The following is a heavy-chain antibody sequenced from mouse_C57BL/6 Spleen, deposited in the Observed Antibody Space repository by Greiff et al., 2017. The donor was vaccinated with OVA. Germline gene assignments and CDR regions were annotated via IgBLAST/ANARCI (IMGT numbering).Heavy chain of an antibody. J-gene: IGHJ4*01. CDR2: ISDGGSYT. Sequence: EVQRVESGGGLVKPGGSLKLSCAASGFTFSSYAMSWVRQTPEKRLEWVATISDGGSYTYYPDNVKGRFTISRDNAKNNLYLQMSHLKSEDTAMYYCARGIYYGNGGDYWGQGTSVTVSS. V-gene: IGHV5-4*01. D-gene: IGHD2-1*01. CDR1: GFTFSSYA. CDR3: ARGIYYGNGGDY.